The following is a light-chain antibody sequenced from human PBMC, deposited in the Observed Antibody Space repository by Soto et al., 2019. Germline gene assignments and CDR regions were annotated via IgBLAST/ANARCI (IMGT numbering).Light chain of an antibody. CDR1: QSVPRSY. CDR2: DAS. J-gene: IGKJ1*01. V-gene: IGKV3-20*01. CDR3: QQYGSIPWT. Sequence: IVVTQSPSTLSLSTGERATLSCRASQSVPRSYLAWYQLKPGQAPRLLIYDASSRATGIPDRFSGSGSGTDFTLTISRLEPEDFAVYYCQQYGSIPWTFGQGTKVDIK.